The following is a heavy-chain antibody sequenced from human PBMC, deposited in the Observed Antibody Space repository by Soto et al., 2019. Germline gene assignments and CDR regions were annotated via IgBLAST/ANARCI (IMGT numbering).Heavy chain of an antibody. J-gene: IGHJ6*02. CDR2: INPSGGST. CDR3: AVVPFWSGYYTGPPSYYYYGMDV. V-gene: IGHV1-46*03. D-gene: IGHD3-3*01. Sequence: GASVKVSCKASGYTFTSYYMHWVRQAPGQGLEWMGIINPSGGSTSYARKFQGRVTMTRDTSTSTVYMELSSLRSEDTAVYYCAVVPFWSGYYTGPPSYYYYGMDVWGQGTTVTVSS. CDR1: GYTFTSYY.